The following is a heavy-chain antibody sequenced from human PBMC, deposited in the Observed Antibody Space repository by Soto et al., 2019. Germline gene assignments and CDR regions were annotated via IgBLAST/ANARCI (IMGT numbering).Heavy chain of an antibody. CDR2: LKSDGSE. CDR1: GFTRRSDS. CDR3: AIEKVGATSVYVFDI. J-gene: IGHJ3*02. Sequence: GGSLRLSCAASGFTRRSDSMHRVRKVPGKGLVWVSRLKSDGSENYADSVKGRFTIPRDNAKNSLYLQMNSLRAEDTALYYCAIEKVGATSVYVFDIWGQGTMVTVSS. V-gene: IGHV3-74*01. D-gene: IGHD1-26*01.